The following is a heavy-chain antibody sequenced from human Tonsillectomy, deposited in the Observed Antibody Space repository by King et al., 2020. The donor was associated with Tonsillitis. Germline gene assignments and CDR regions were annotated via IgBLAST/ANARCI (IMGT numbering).Heavy chain of an antibody. CDR1: GGSFSGYY. Sequence: HVQLQQWGAGLLKPSETLSLTCAVYGGSFSGYYWSWIRQPPGKGLEWIGEIKHSGSTNYNPSLKSRVTISVDTSKNQFSLKLSSVTAADTAVYYCATIPRARRGYNWFDPWGQGTLVTVSS. CDR3: ATIPRARRGYNWFDP. CDR2: IKHSGST. J-gene: IGHJ5*02. D-gene: IGHD5-24*01. V-gene: IGHV4-34*01.